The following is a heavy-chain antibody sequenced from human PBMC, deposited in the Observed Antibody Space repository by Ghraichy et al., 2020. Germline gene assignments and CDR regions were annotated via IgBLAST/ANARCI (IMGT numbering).Heavy chain of an antibody. V-gene: IGHV3-23*01. Sequence: GESLNISCAASGFTFSSYAMSWVRQAPGKGLEWVSAISGSGGSTYYADSVKGRFTISRDNSKNTLYLQMNSLRAEDTAVYYCAKVLMRGWGFDYWGQGTLVTVSS. CDR3: AKVLMRGWGFDY. D-gene: IGHD7-27*01. CDR1: GFTFSSYA. CDR2: ISGSGGST. J-gene: IGHJ4*02.